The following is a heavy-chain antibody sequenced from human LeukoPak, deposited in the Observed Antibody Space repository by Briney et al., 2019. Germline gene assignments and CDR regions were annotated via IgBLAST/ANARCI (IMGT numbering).Heavy chain of an antibody. CDR2: ISAYNGNT. CDR1: GYTFTSYG. D-gene: IGHD6-13*01. V-gene: IGHV1-18*01. CDR3: AGSSSAVGRDCFPP. Sequence: GASVKVSCKASGYTFTSYGISWVRQAPGQGLEWMGWISAYNGNTNYAQKLQGRVTMTTDTSTSTAYMELRSLRSDDTAVYYCAGSSSAVGRDCFPPGGGGALTTVSS. J-gene: IGHJ5*02.